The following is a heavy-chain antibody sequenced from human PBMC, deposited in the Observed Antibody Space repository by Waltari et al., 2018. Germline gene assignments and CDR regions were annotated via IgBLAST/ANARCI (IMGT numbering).Heavy chain of an antibody. CDR2: ISGSGGST. CDR1: GFTFSSYA. Sequence: EVQLLESGGGLVQPGGSLRLSCAASGFTFSSYAMSWVRQAPGKGLEWVSAISGSGGSTYYADSVKGRFTSSRDNSKNTLYLQMNSLRAEDTAVYYCASQTTVTTLGYFDLWGRGTLVTVSS. CDR3: ASQTTVTTLGYFDL. V-gene: IGHV3-23*01. D-gene: IGHD4-17*01. J-gene: IGHJ2*01.